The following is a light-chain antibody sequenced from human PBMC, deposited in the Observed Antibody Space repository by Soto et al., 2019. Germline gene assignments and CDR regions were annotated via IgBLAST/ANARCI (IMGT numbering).Light chain of an antibody. CDR3: QQRSSWPDT. J-gene: IGKJ2*01. CDR2: DAS. Sequence: IVLTQSPATLSLSPGERATLSCRASRSVSTYLAWYQQRPGQAPRLLIYDASNRATGIPARFSGSGSGTDFTLTISSLEPEDFAIYYCQQRSSWPDTFGQGTKLEIK. CDR1: RSVSTY. V-gene: IGKV3-11*01.